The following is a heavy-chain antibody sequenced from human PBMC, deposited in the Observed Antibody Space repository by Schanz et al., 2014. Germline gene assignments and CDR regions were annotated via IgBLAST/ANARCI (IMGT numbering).Heavy chain of an antibody. D-gene: IGHD5-12*01. V-gene: IGHV1-18*01. CDR1: GGTFSSFG. CDR3: ARGGGPEDGFDI. J-gene: IGHJ3*02. CDR2: ISPYNGNT. Sequence: QVQLVQSGAEVKKPGSSVKVSCKASGGTFSSFGINWVRQAPGQGLEWMGWISPYNGNTNYAQKLQGRVTMTADTSTSTAYMELSSLRSDDTAVYYCARGGGPEDGFDIWGQGTILTVSS.